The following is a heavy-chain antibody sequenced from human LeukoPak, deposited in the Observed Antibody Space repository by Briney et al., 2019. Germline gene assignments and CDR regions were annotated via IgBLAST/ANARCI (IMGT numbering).Heavy chain of an antibody. CDR3: ASNPYGNGYFQH. Sequence: ASVKVSSKASGYTFTRYYMHWVRQAPGQGLEWRGIINASGVSTSYAQKFQSRVTMTRDTSTSTVYMELSSLRSEDTAVYYCASNPYGNGYFQHWGQGTLVTVSS. CDR2: INASGVST. D-gene: IGHD3-10*01. J-gene: IGHJ1*01. CDR1: GYTFTRYY. V-gene: IGHV1-46*01.